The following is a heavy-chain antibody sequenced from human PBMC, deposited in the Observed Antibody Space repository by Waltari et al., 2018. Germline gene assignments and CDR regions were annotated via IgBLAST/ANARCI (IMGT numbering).Heavy chain of an antibody. J-gene: IGHJ5*02. CDR2: VRLSGRT. D-gene: IGHD2-15*01. CDR3: ARDRGRGLYLDP. V-gene: IGHV4-4*02. CDR1: GESMSRTDV. Sequence: QLQLQESGPGLVKPSATLSLTCGVPGESMSRTDVWNWVRQPPGKGLEWIGQVRLSGRTNYNPSFASRVTVAVDTFNNQFSLTLTSATAADTAVYYCARDRGRGLYLDPWGPGTLVTVSP.